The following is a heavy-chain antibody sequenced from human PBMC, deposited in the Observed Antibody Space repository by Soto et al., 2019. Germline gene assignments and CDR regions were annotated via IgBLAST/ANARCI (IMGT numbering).Heavy chain of an antibody. J-gene: IGHJ4*02. CDR3: ARVGAAAGPYYFDY. CDR1: GYIFTSYA. Sequence: ASVKVSCKASGYIFTSYAMHWVRQAPGQRLEWMGWINAGNGNTKYSQKFQGRVTITRDTSASTAYMELSSLRSEDTAVYYCARVGAAAGPYYFDYWGQGSLVTVSS. D-gene: IGHD6-13*01. V-gene: IGHV1-3*01. CDR2: INAGNGNT.